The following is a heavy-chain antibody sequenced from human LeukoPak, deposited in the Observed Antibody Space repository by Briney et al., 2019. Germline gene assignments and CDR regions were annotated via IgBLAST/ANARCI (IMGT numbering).Heavy chain of an antibody. V-gene: IGHV1-2*02. D-gene: IGHD2-15*01. CDR1: GYTFTGYY. Sequence: ASVKVSCKASGYTFTGYYMHWVRQAPGQGLEWMGWINPNSGGTNYAQKFQGRVTMTRDTSISTAYMELSRLRSDDTAVYYCARDPPYCSGGSCYLFGYWGQGTLVTVSS. CDR2: INPNSGGT. CDR3: ARDPPYCSGGSCYLFGY. J-gene: IGHJ4*02.